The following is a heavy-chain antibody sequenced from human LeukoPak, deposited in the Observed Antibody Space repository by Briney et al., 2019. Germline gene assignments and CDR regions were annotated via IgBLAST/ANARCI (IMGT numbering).Heavy chain of an antibody. CDR2: INHSGST. V-gene: IGHV4-34*01. Sequence: PSETLSLTCAVYGGTSSGYYWSWIRQPPGKGLEWIGEINHSGSTNYNPSLKSRDTISVDTSKNQFSLKLSSVTAADTAVYYCARAGYCSGGSCRLLDYWGQGTLVTVSS. J-gene: IGHJ4*02. D-gene: IGHD2-15*01. CDR3: ARAGYCSGGSCRLLDY. CDR1: GGTSSGYY.